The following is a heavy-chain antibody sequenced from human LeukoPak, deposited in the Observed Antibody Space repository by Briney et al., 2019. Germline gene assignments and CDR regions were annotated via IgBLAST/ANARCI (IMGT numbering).Heavy chain of an antibody. CDR3: ARSGNNYEIFDI. CDR1: GFTFTNYW. V-gene: IGHV3-7*01. Sequence: GGSLRLSCAASGFTFTNYWMSWVRQAPGKGLELVANIKQDRSEKYYVDSVKGRFTISRDNAKNSLYLQMSSLRAEDTAVYYCARSGNNYEIFDIWGQGTMVTVSS. J-gene: IGHJ3*02. CDR2: IKQDRSEK. D-gene: IGHD3-3*01.